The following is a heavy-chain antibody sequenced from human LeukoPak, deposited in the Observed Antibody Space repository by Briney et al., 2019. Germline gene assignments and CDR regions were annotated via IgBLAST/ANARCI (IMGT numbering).Heavy chain of an antibody. J-gene: IGHJ4*02. Sequence: GASVKVSCKASGYTFTSYYMHWVRQAPGQGLEWMGIINPSGGSTSYAQKFQGRVTMTRDTSTSTVYMELRSLTSDDTAVYYCARDPELRLFDYWGQGTLVTVSS. CDR3: ARDPELRLFDY. V-gene: IGHV1-46*01. D-gene: IGHD1-26*01. CDR1: GYTFTSYY. CDR2: INPSGGST.